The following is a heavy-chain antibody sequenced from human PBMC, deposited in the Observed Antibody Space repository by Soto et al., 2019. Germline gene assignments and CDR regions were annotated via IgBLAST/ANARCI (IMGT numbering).Heavy chain of an antibody. CDR3: ASSGITVTTITDAFDI. V-gene: IGHV4-31*03. Sequence: QVQLQESGPGLVKPSQTLSLTFTVSGGSISSGGYYWSWIRQHPGKGLEWIGYIYYSGSTYYNPSLKSRVTISVDTSKNQFSLKLSSVTAADTAVYYCASSGITVTTITDAFDIWGQGTMVTVSS. CDR2: IYYSGST. CDR1: GGSISSGGYY. D-gene: IGHD4-17*01. J-gene: IGHJ3*02.